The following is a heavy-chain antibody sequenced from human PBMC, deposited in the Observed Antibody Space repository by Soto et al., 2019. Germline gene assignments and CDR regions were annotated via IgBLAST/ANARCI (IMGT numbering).Heavy chain of an antibody. CDR1: GYTFTNNC. D-gene: IGHD6-6*01. CDR3: GRRTGSSSSSRNYATDV. CDR2: IYPGHPDT. J-gene: IGHJ6*01. Sequence: PGEPLKISCKGSGYTFTNNCVGWLRQMPVKGLEWMGIIYPGHPDTRYSPSFQGQVTISVDKSIVSAYMQWSSLKASDTAMYYCGRRTGSSSSSRNYATDVCGQGNTVTVSS. V-gene: IGHV5-51*01.